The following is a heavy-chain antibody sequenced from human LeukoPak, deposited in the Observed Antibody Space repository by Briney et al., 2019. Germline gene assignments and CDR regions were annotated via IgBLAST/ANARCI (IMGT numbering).Heavy chain of an antibody. V-gene: IGHV4-61*02. J-gene: IGHJ4*02. Sequence: SQTLSLTCTVSGGSISSGSYYWSWIRQPAGKGLEWIGRIYTSGSTNYNPSLKSRVTISVDTSKNQFSLKLSSVTAADTAVYYCARQDYGDYVSFGYWGQGTLVTVSS. CDR2: IYTSGST. CDR1: GGSISSGSYY. D-gene: IGHD4-17*01. CDR3: ARQDYGDYVSFGY.